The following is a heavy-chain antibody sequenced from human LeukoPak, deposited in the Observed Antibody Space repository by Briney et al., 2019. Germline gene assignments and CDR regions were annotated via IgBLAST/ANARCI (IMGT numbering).Heavy chain of an antibody. J-gene: IGHJ4*02. CDR2: IWYGGSNK. V-gene: IGHV3-30*02. CDR3: AKSSGYQHPYFDY. D-gene: IGHD3-22*01. CDR1: GFTFSSYG. Sequence: GGSLRLSCAASGFTFSSYGMHWVRQAPGKGLEWVAVIWYGGSNKYYADSVKGRFTISRDNSKNTLYLQMNSLRAEDTAVYYCAKSSGYQHPYFDYRGQGTLVTVSS.